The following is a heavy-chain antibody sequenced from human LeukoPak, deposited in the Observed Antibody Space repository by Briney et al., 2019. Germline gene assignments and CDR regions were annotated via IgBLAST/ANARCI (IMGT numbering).Heavy chain of an antibody. V-gene: IGHV3-23*01. CDR1: GFTFSNYA. D-gene: IGHD3-9*01. CDR2: MSGSGDST. Sequence: GGSLRLSCAASGFTFSNYAMSWVRQAPGKGLEWVSAMSGSGDSTHYADSVKGRVLISRDNSKNALFLQMNSLRAEDTAVYYGAKDLLVYDILTGYLDCWGQGGLVSVCS. CDR3: AKDLLVYDILTGYLDC. J-gene: IGHJ4*02.